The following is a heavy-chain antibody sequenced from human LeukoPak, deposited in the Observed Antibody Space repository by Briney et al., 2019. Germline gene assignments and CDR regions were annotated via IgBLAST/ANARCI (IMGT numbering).Heavy chain of an antibody. CDR2: INHSGST. D-gene: IGHD3-10*01. CDR1: GGSFSGYY. Sequence: SETLSLTCAVYGGSFSGYYWSWIRQPPGKGLEWIGEINHSGSTNYNPSLKSRVTISVDTSENQFSLKLSSVTAADTAVYYCARRAGYYGSGSKLYYYYYYMDVWGKGTTVTISS. CDR3: ARRAGYYGSGSKLYYYYYYMDV. V-gene: IGHV4-34*01. J-gene: IGHJ6*03.